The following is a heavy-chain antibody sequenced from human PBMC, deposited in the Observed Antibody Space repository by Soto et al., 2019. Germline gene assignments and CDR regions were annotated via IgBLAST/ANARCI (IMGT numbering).Heavy chain of an antibody. CDR3: ARYVAAGTGFGNYYGMDD. CDR1: GGSVSSGSYY. J-gene: IGHJ6*02. V-gene: IGHV4-61*01. CDR2: IYYSGST. D-gene: IGHD6-13*01. Sequence: PXETLSLTCTVSGGSVSSGSYYWSWIRQPPGKGLEWIGYIYYSGSTNYNPSLKSRVTISVDTSKNQFSLKLSSVTAADTAVYYCARYVAAGTGFGNYYGMDDWGQGTTVTVSS.